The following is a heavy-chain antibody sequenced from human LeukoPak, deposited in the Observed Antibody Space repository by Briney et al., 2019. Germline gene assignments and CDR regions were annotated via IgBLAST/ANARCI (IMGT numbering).Heavy chain of an antibody. CDR1: GFTFSSYG. CDR2: ISGSGGST. D-gene: IGHD6-19*01. CDR3: ARVRAGNPHYYFDY. J-gene: IGHJ4*02. V-gene: IGHV3-23*01. Sequence: GGTLRLSCAASGFTFSSYGMSWVRQAPGKGLEWVSAISGSGGSTYYADSVKGRFTISRDNSKNTLYLQMNSLRAEDTAVYYCARVRAGNPHYYFDYWGQGTLVTVSS.